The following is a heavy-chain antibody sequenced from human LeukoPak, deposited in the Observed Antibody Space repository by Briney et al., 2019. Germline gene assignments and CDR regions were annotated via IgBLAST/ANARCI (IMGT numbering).Heavy chain of an antibody. V-gene: IGHV3-7*01. CDR2: IKQDGSEK. CDR1: GFTFSSYW. D-gene: IGHD6-19*01. Sequence: GGSLRLSCAASGFTFSSYWMSWVRQAPGKGLEWVANIKQDGSEKYYVDSVKGRFTISRDNAKNSLYLQMNSLRAEDTAVYYCARDFWYSSGWYASDIWGQGTMVTVSS. CDR3: ARDFWYSSGWYASDI. J-gene: IGHJ3*02.